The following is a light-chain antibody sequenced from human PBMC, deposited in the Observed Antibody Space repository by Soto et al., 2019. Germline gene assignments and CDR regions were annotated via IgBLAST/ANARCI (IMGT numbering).Light chain of an antibody. CDR3: AAWDDSLNGYV. Sequence: QSVLTQPPSASGTPGQSVTVSCSGGSSNIGTNAVSWYQQLPGTAPKLLIYNNNQRPSGVPDRFSGSKSGTSASLAISGLQSEDEADYYCAAWDDSLNGYVFGTGTKVTVL. J-gene: IGLJ1*01. CDR1: SSNIGTNA. V-gene: IGLV1-44*01. CDR2: NNN.